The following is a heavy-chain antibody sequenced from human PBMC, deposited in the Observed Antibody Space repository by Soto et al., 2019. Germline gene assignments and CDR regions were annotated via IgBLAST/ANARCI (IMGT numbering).Heavy chain of an antibody. V-gene: IGHV4-39*01. J-gene: IGHJ3*02. CDR3: ASHYMGGKYCSSTSCNAFDI. CDR2: IYYSGST. Sequence: SETLSLTCTVSGGSISSSSYYWGWIRQPPGKGLEWIGSIYYSGSTYYNPSLKSRVTISVDTSKNQFSLKLSSVTAADTAVYYCASHYMGGKYCSSTSCNAFDIWGQGTMVTVSS. D-gene: IGHD2-2*01. CDR1: GGSISSSSYY.